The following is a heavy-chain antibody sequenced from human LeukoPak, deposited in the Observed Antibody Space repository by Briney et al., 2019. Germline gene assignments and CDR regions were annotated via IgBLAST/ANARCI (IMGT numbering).Heavy chain of an antibody. J-gene: IGHJ4*02. CDR1: GYSFSSYW. V-gene: IGHV5-51*01. CDR2: IYPGDSDT. Sequence: NHGESLKISCKGSGYSFSSYWIGWVRQLPGKGLEWMGIIYPGDSDTTYSPSFQGQVTISADKSISTAYLQWSSLKASDTAMYYCARRLTTATFDYWGQGTLVTVSS. D-gene: IGHD4-11*01. CDR3: ARRLTTATFDY.